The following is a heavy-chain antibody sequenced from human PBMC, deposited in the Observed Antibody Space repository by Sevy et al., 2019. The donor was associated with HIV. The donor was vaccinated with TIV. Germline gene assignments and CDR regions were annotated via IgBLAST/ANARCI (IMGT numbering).Heavy chain of an antibody. D-gene: IGHD3-22*01. CDR2: IYYSGST. J-gene: IGHJ4*02. Sequence: SETLSLTCTVSGGSISSSSYYWGWIRQPPGKGLEWIGSIYYSGSTYYNPSLKSRVTISVDTSKNQFSLKLSSVTAADTAVYYCAGQAAGDSSGYYHPQDFDYWGQGTLVTVSA. CDR1: GGSISSSSYY. V-gene: IGHV4-39*01. CDR3: AGQAAGDSSGYYHPQDFDY.